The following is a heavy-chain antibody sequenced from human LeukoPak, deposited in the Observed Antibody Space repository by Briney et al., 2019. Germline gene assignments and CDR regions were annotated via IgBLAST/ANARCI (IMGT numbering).Heavy chain of an antibody. Sequence: SETLSLTCSVSGYSISGGYYWGWIRQPPGKGLEWIGGIHHSGSTYYNPSLKSRVTISVDTSKNQFSLNLISVTAADTAMYYCARAQVGATLGFDYWGQGTLVTVSS. CDR2: IHHSGST. V-gene: IGHV4-38-2*02. J-gene: IGHJ4*02. CDR3: ARAQVGATLGFDY. CDR1: GYSISGGYY. D-gene: IGHD1-26*01.